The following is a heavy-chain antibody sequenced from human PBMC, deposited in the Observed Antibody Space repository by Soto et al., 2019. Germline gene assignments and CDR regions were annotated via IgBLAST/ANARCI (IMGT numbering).Heavy chain of an antibody. V-gene: IGHV1-46*01. CDR2: INPSGGST. J-gene: IGHJ5*02. CDR1: GYTFTSYY. D-gene: IGHD6-13*01. CDR3: ARDHFPPYSSSWYKVGEDWFDP. Sequence: ASVKVSCKASGYTFTSYYMHWVRQVPGQGLEWMGIINPSGGSTSYAQKFQGRVTMTRDTSTSTVYMELSSLRSEDTAVYYCARDHFPPYSSSWYKVGEDWFDPWGQGTLVTVSS.